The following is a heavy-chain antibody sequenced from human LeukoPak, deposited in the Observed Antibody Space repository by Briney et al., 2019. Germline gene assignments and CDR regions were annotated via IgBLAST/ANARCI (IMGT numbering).Heavy chain of an antibody. J-gene: IGHJ4*02. CDR1: GFTFDDYG. V-gene: IGHV3-20*04. Sequence: TGGSLRLSCAASGFTFDDYGMSWVRQAPGKGLEWVSGINWNGGSTGYADSVKGRFTISRDNAKNSLYLQMSSLRAEDTALYYCARVSGLGSYYDSSGYPDYWGQGTLVTVSS. CDR3: ARVSGLGSYYDSSGYPDY. D-gene: IGHD3-22*01. CDR2: INWNGGST.